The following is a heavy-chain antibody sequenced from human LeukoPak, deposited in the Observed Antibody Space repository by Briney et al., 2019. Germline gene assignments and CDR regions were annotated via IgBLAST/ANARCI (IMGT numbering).Heavy chain of an antibody. CDR3: AREGNSPDAFDI. CDR2: INQDGSEI. Sequence: GGSLRLSCVASGFTFSNYWMSWVRQAPGMGPEWVGNINQDGSEIYYVDSVKGRFTISRDNAKNSVSLQMNSLGGEDTAVYYCAREGNSPDAFDIWGQGTMVTVSS. CDR1: GFTFSNYW. D-gene: IGHD4-23*01. J-gene: IGHJ3*02. V-gene: IGHV3-7*01.